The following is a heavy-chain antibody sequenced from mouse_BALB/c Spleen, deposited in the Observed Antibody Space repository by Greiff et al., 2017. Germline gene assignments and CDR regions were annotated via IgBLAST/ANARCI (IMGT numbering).Heavy chain of an antibody. J-gene: IGHJ2*01. CDR3: ARDHYGYYFDY. D-gene: IGHD1-2*01. Sequence: EVMLVESGGGLVQPGGSLKLSCAASGFTFSSYGMSWVRQTPDKRLELVATINSNGGSTYYPDSVKGRFTISRDKAKNTLYLQMSSLKSEDTAMYYCARDHYGYYFDYWGQGTTLTVSS. CDR1: GFTFSSYG. V-gene: IGHV5-6-3*01. CDR2: INSNGGST.